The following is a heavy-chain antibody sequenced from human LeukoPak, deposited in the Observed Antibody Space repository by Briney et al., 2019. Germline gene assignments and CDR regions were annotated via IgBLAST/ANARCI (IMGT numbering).Heavy chain of an antibody. Sequence: GGSLRLSCAASGFIVSSNYMSWVRQAPGKGLQWVSIIYSGGSTYCADSVKGRFTISRDNSKSTLYLQMNSLRAEDTAVYYCATSYGDSAKGAFDIWGQGTMVTVSS. V-gene: IGHV3-53*01. D-gene: IGHD4-17*01. CDR1: GFIVSSNY. J-gene: IGHJ3*02. CDR3: ATSYGDSAKGAFDI. CDR2: IYSGGST.